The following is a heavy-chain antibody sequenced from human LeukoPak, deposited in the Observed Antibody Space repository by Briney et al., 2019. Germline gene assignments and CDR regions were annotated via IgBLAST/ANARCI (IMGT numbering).Heavy chain of an antibody. Sequence: SETLSLTCAVYGGSFSGYYWSWIRQPPGKGLEWIGEINHSGSTNYNPSLKSRVTISVDTSKNQFSLKLSSVTAADTAVYYCARGRNYDILTGSIRGFDPWGQGTLVTVSS. J-gene: IGHJ5*02. CDR2: INHSGST. V-gene: IGHV4-34*01. CDR1: GGSFSGYY. D-gene: IGHD3-9*01. CDR3: ARGRNYDILTGSIRGFDP.